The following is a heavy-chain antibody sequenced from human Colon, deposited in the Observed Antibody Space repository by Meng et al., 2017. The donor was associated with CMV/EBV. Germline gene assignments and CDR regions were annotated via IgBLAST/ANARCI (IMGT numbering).Heavy chain of an antibody. V-gene: IGHV1-8*01. Sequence: ASVKVSCKASGYPFTNYDINWVRQATGQGLEWMGWMNPNSGETGFAQKFQGRITMTRDTSISTAYMELSRLRSDDTAVYYCARELVTIFGAAYPTGWFDPWGQGTLVTVSS. CDR1: GYPFTNYD. D-gene: IGHD3-3*01. CDR3: ARELVTIFGAAYPTGWFDP. J-gene: IGHJ5*02. CDR2: MNPNSGET.